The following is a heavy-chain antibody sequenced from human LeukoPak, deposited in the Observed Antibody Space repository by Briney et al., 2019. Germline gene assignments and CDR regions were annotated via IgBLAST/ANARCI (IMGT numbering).Heavy chain of an antibody. J-gene: IGHJ4*02. V-gene: IGHV1-2*02. D-gene: IGHD2-2*01. CDR2: INPNSGGT. CDR1: GYTFTGHY. Sequence: ASVKVSCKAPGYTFTGHYMHWVRQAPGQGLEWMGWINPNSGGTNYAQKFQGRVTMTRDTSISTAYMELSRLRSDDTAVYYCARAEDIVVVPAAIYWGQGTLVTVSS. CDR3: ARAEDIVVVPAAIY.